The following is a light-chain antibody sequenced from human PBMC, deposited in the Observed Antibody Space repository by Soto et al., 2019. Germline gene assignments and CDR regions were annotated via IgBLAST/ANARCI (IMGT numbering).Light chain of an antibody. V-gene: IGLV2-14*01. CDR1: SSDVGGYNY. CDR2: NVS. CDR3: SSYTSSSTLA. J-gene: IGLJ2*01. Sequence: QSALTQPASVSGSPGQSITISCTGTSSDVGGYNYVSWYQQHPGKASKLMIYNVSNRPSGVSNRFSGSKSGNTASLTISGLHAEDEADYYCSSYTSSSTLAFAGGTKLTVL.